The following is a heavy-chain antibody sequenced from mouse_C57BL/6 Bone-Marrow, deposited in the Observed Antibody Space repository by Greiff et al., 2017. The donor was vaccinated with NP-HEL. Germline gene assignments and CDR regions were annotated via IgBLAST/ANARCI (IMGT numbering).Heavy chain of an antibody. Sequence: QVQLQQPGAELVRPGTSVKLSCKASGYTFTSYWMHWVKQRPGQGLEWIGVIDPSDSYTNYNQKFKGKATLTVDTSSSTAYMQLSSLTSEDSAVYYCARGTTVWYFDVWGTGTTVTVSS. V-gene: IGHV1-59*01. CDR1: GYTFTSYW. CDR3: ARGTTVWYFDV. J-gene: IGHJ1*03. CDR2: IDPSDSYT. D-gene: IGHD1-1*01.